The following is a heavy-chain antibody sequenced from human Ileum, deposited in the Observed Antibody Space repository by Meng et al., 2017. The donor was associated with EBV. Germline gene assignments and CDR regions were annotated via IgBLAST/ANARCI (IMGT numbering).Heavy chain of an antibody. Sequence: QVKRTASCPGLGKPSGTLSLTCAVSGGSISSSNWWSWVRQAPGKGLEWIGEIHHTESTNYNPSLKSRVTISVDKSKNQFSLKLSSVTAADTAVYYCARESYSDSSGYYSLDYWGQGSLVTVSS. J-gene: IGHJ4*02. CDR3: ARESYSDSSGYYSLDY. V-gene: IGHV4-4*02. CDR1: GGSISSSNW. D-gene: IGHD3-22*01. CDR2: IHHTEST.